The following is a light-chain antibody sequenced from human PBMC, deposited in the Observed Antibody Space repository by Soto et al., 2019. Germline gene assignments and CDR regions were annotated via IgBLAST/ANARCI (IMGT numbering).Light chain of an antibody. Sequence: QSVLTQPPSVSGAPGQRVTISCTGSSSNIGAGFDVHWYQHLPGTAPKLLIFGNTNRPSGVPDRFSASKSGTSASLAITGLQAEDEADYYCQSYDRSLTGGVFGGGTKVTVL. CDR3: QSYDRSLTGGV. J-gene: IGLJ3*02. CDR2: GNT. CDR1: SSNIGAGFD. V-gene: IGLV1-40*01.